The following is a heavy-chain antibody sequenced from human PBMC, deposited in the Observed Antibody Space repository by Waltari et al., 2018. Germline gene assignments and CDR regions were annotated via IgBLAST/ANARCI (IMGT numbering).Heavy chain of an antibody. J-gene: IGHJ4*02. V-gene: IGHV3-48*01. CDR1: GFIFSGYS. CDR3: ARGRNTGRAPLDY. D-gene: IGHD4-4*01. Sequence: EVQLVESGGDLVQPGGSLRLSCAASGFIFSGYSMNWVRQAPGKGLDGFSYISRGSHGLFYADSLKGRLAVYRDNAKNSLYLQMDSLTGDDTAMYFCARGRNTGRAPLDYWGQGTLVTVSS. CDR2: ISRGSHGL.